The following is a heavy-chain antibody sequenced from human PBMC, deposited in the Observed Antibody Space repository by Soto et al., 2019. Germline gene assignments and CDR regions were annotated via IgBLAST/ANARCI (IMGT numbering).Heavy chain of an antibody. D-gene: IGHD2-2*01. CDR1: GGSISNGGYY. Sequence: QVQLQESGPGLVKPSQTLSLTCSVSGGSISNGGYYWSWIRQLPGKALEWIGHIYYNGKTYYNPSLRSRLTMSVDTSKNHVSLKLSSVTAADTAVYYCARLLGYCSSTSCRYYFDYGGQGALVTVSS. J-gene: IGHJ4*02. V-gene: IGHV4-31*02. CDR3: ARLLGYCSSTSCRYYFDY. CDR2: IYYNGKT.